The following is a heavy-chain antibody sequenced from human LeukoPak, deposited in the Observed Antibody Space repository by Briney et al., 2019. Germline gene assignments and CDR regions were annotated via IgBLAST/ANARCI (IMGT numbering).Heavy chain of an antibody. CDR1: RFSFSSYW. D-gene: IGHD2-2*01. Sequence: GGSLRLSCAASRFSFSSYWMSWVRPAPGKGLEWVATIKQDGSEKYYVDSVKGRFTISRDNAKNSLFLQMNSVRVEDTAVYFCAKDLSSWRTSSDTFDIWGQGTMVTVSS. CDR3: AKDLSSWRTSSDTFDI. CDR2: IKQDGSEK. J-gene: IGHJ3*02. V-gene: IGHV3-7*01.